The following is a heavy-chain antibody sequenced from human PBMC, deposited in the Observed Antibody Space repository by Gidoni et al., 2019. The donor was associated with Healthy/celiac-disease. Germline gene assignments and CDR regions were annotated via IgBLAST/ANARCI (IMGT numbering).Heavy chain of an antibody. V-gene: IGHV1-69*06. CDR2: IIPIFGTA. Sequence: GSSFSSYAISWVRQAPGQGLEWVVGIIPIFGTANYAQKFQGRVTISADKSTSTAYMKLSSLRAEDTAVYYCARSFNLPAAYYCGMDVWGQGTTVTVSS. J-gene: IGHJ6*02. CDR1: GSSFSSYA. CDR3: ARSFNLPAAYYCGMDV. D-gene: IGHD2-15*01.